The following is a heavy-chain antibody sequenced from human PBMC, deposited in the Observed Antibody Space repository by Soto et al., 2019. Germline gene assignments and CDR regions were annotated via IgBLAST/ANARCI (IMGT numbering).Heavy chain of an antibody. Sequence: EVQLVESGGGLVQPGGSLRLSCAASGFTFSSYSMTWVRQAPGKGLEWVSYISSSSSTIYYADSVKGRFTISRDNAKNSLYLQMNSLRDEDTAVYYCARGDCSGGSCYPAEYFQHWGQGTLVTVSS. CDR2: ISSSSSTI. CDR3: ARGDCSGGSCYPAEYFQH. CDR1: GFTFSSYS. V-gene: IGHV3-48*02. D-gene: IGHD2-15*01. J-gene: IGHJ1*01.